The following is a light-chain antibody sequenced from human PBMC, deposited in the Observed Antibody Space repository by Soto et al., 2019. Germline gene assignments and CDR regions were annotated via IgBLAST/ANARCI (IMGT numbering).Light chain of an antibody. CDR2: PAS. V-gene: IGKV1-12*01. J-gene: IGKJ1*01. Sequence: DIQMTQSPSTLSAAVGDSVTITCRASQPISSWLAWYQQVPGQAPYLLIYPASTLQSGVPSRFSGSGSGTDFTLTINSLQPEDFATYYCQQGYNFPRAFGQGTKVDI. CDR3: QQGYNFPRA. CDR1: QPISSW.